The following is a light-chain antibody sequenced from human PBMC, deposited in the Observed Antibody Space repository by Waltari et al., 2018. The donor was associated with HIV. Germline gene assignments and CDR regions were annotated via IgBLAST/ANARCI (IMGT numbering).Light chain of an antibody. J-gene: IGLJ2*01. Sequence: QAVVTQEPSLTVSPGGTVTPPCGSSTGPVTRGHHPYWFQQKSGQAPRTLIYDTFSKHSWTPARFSGSLLGGKAALTLSGAQPEDEADYFCLLSFAGARPVVFGGGTKLTVL. CDR2: DTF. V-gene: IGLV7-46*01. CDR1: TGPVTRGHH. CDR3: LLSFAGARPVV.